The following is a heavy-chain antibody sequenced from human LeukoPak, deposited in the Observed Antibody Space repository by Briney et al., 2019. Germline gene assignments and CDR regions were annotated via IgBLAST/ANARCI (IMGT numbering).Heavy chain of an antibody. D-gene: IGHD4-17*01. CDR2: ISSSSSYI. Sequence: GGSLRLSCAASGFTSSSYSMNWVRQAPGKGLEWVSSISSSSSYIYYADSVKGRFTISRDNAKNSLYLQMNSLRAEDTAVYYCARDNGYLESWFDPWGQGTLVTVSS. CDR1: GFTSSSYS. J-gene: IGHJ5*02. CDR3: ARDNGYLESWFDP. V-gene: IGHV3-21*01.